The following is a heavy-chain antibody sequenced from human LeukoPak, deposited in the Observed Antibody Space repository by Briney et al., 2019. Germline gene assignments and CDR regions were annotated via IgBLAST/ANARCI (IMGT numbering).Heavy chain of an antibody. V-gene: IGHV1-46*01. D-gene: IGHD3-22*01. Sequence: ASVKVSCKASGYTFTGYYMHWVRQAPGQGLEWMGIINPSGDSTRYAQKFQGRVTMTKDTSTNTVYMHLSSLSSDDTAVYYCARAYYESSAYRHAVYFDYWGQGTLVTVSS. CDR1: GYTFTGYY. CDR2: INPSGDST. CDR3: ARAYYESSAYRHAVYFDY. J-gene: IGHJ4*02.